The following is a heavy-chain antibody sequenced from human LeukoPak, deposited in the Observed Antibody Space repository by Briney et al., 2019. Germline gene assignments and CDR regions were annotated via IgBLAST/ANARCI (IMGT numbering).Heavy chain of an antibody. CDR3: AKAVSPVDVDY. CDR2: ISGSGDST. Sequence: GGSLRLSCAASGFTFSSYAMSWVRQAPGKGLEWVSAISGSGDSTYYADTVKGRFTISRDNSKNTLNLQMNSLRAEDTAVYFCAKAVSPVDVDYWGRGTLVTVSS. D-gene: IGHD5-12*01. CDR1: GFTFSSYA. V-gene: IGHV3-23*01. J-gene: IGHJ4*02.